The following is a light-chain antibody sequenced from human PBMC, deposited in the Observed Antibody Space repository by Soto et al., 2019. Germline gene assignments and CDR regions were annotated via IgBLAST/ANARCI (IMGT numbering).Light chain of an antibody. CDR3: QQNYNCPPYT. J-gene: IGKJ2*01. V-gene: IGKV3-15*01. Sequence: EIVMTQSPATLSVSPGERATLSCRASQSVSSNLAWYHQKPGQAPMLFIYVASTRATGIPARFSGSGSRTEFTITISSMESEDVAVDYCQQNYNCPPYTLGQGTKLEIK. CDR2: VAS. CDR1: QSVSSN.